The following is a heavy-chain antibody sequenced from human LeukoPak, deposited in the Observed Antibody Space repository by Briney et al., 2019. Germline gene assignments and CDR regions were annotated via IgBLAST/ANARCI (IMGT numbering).Heavy chain of an antibody. D-gene: IGHD1-14*01. J-gene: IGHJ4*02. V-gene: IGHV4-59*01. CDR2: VYYDGST. CDR1: GGSIINNY. Sequence: SETLSLTCTVSGGSIINNYWSWIRQPPEKGLEWIGYVYYDGSTNYNPSLKSRVTMSVDTSKNQLSLKLTSLTAADTAMYYCARHPPATGRFDYWGQGTLVTVSS. CDR3: ARHPPATGRFDY.